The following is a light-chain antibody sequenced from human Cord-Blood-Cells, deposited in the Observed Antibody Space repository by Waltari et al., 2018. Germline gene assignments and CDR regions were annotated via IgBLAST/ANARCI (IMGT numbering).Light chain of an antibody. V-gene: IGKV1-5*03. CDR3: QQYNSYSGT. Sequence: DIQMTQSPSTLSASVGDRVTIPCRASQSISSWLAWYQQKPGKAPKLRIYKASSLESGVPSRFSGSGSGTEFTLTINCLQPDDFATYYCQQYNSYSGTFGQGTKVEIK. J-gene: IGKJ1*01. CDR1: QSISSW. CDR2: KAS.